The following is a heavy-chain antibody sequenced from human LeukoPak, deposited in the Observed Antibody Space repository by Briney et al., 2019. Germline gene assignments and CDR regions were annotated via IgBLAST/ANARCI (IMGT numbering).Heavy chain of an antibody. V-gene: IGHV1-46*01. CDR1: GYTFTSYY. Sequence: ASVKVSCKASGYTFTSYYMHWVRQAPGQGLEWMGIINPSGGSTSYAQKFQGRVTMTRDTSASTVYMELSSLRSEDTAVYYCARDHPQYYDSGGYQPLDYWGQGTLVTVSS. CDR3: ARDHPQYYDSGGYQPLDY. CDR2: INPSGGST. D-gene: IGHD3-22*01. J-gene: IGHJ4*02.